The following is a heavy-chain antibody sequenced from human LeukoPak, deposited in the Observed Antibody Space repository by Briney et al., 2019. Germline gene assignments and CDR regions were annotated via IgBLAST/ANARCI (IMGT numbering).Heavy chain of an antibody. V-gene: IGHV3-66*01. CDR2: IYSGGST. CDR1: GFTVSSNY. D-gene: IGHD3-3*01. CDR3: ARDSYYDFWSGYYHHYYYYYMDV. J-gene: IGHJ6*03. Sequence: PGGSLRLSCAASGFTVSSNYMSWVRQAPGKGLEWVSVIYSGGSTYYADSVKGRFTISRDNSKNTLYLQMNSLRAEDTAVYYCARDSYYDFWSGYYHHYYYYYMDVWGKGTTVTVSS.